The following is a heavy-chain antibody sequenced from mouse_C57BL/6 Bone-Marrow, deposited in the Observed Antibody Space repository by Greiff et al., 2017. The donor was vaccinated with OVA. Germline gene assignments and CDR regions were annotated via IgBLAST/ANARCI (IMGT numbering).Heavy chain of an antibody. V-gene: IGHV1-78*01. CDR2: IYPRDGST. Sequence: QVQLQQSAAELVKPGASVKISCKVSGYTFTDHTIHWLKQRPEQGLEWIGYIYPRDGSTKYNEKFKGKATLTADKSSSTAYMQLNSLTSEDSAVYFCARTARWLLRGVYYAMDYWGQGTSVTVSS. CDR3: ARTARWLLRGVYYAMDY. CDR1: GYTFTDHT. J-gene: IGHJ4*01. D-gene: IGHD2-3*01.